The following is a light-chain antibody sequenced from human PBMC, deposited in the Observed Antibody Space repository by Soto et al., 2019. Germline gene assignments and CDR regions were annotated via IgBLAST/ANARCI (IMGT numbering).Light chain of an antibody. Sequence: EIVLTQSPATLSLSPGERATLSCRASQSVSSYLAWYQQKPGQAPRLLIYDASNRATGIPSRFSGSGSGTDFTLTISSLEPEDFAVYYCQRRGNWPYTFGQGTKLVIK. CDR3: QRRGNWPYT. V-gene: IGKV3-11*01. CDR2: DAS. CDR1: QSVSSY. J-gene: IGKJ2*01.